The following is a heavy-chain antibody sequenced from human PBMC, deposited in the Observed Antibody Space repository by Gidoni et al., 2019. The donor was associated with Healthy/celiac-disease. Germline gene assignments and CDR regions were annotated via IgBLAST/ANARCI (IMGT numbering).Heavy chain of an antibody. V-gene: IGHV1-46*01. CDR2: INPSGGST. CDR1: GYTFTSYY. Sequence: QVQLVQSGAEVKKPGASVKVSCKASGYTFTSYYIHWVRQAPGQGLEWMGIINPSGGSTSYAQKFQGRVTMTRDTSTSTVYMELSSLRSEDTAVYYCARDGTPKNDYGGNHYWYFDLWGRGTLVTVSS. D-gene: IGHD4-17*01. CDR3: ARDGTPKNDYGGNHYWYFDL. J-gene: IGHJ2*01.